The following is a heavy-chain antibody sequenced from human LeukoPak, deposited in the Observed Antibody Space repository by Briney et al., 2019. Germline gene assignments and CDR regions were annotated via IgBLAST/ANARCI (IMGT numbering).Heavy chain of an antibody. V-gene: IGHV1-2*02. J-gene: IGHJ6*03. D-gene: IGHD3-16*01. Sequence: GASVKVSCKASGYTFTGYYMHWVRQAPGQGLEWMGWINPNSGGTNYAQKFQGRVTMTRDTSISTAYMELSRLRSDDTAVYYCARAGIWGEPYYYYYMDVWGKGTTVTVSS. CDR1: GYTFTGYY. CDR2: INPNSGGT. CDR3: ARAGIWGEPYYYYYMDV.